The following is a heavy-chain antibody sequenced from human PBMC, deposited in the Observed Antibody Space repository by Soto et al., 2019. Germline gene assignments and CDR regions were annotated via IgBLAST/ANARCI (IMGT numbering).Heavy chain of an antibody. Sequence: SETLSLTCAVSGGSISSSNWWSGVRQPPGKGLEWIGEIYHSGSTNYNPSLKSRVTISVDKSKNQFSLKLSSVTAADTAVYYCARDLYCSSTSCPRHAFDIWGQGTMVTVSS. D-gene: IGHD2-2*01. CDR1: GGSISSSNW. CDR3: ARDLYCSSTSCPRHAFDI. J-gene: IGHJ3*02. CDR2: IYHSGST. V-gene: IGHV4-4*02.